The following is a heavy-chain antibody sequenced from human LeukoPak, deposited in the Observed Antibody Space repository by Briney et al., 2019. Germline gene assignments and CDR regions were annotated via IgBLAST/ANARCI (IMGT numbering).Heavy chain of an antibody. D-gene: IGHD5/OR15-5a*01. CDR3: ARDVLSHSYYYMDD. CDR1: GGSLSSGRYY. J-gene: IGHJ6*03. CDR2: IYISGST. V-gene: IGHV4-61*02. Sequence: SETLSLTCTVSGGSLSSGRYYWSWIRQTAVKGLQWIGRIYISGSTNYSPSLKSRVTISLDTSNNQFSLNLSSVTAADTAVYYCARDVLSHSYYYMDDWGKGTTVTVSS.